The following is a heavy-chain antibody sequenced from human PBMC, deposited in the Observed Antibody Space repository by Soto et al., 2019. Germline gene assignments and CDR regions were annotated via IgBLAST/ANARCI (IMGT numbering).Heavy chain of an antibody. CDR1: GFTFSSYW. D-gene: IGHD6-19*01. CDR3: ARDSSGWIYYYGMDV. V-gene: IGHV3-7*03. CDR2: IKQDGSEK. J-gene: IGHJ6*02. Sequence: LRLSCAASGFTFSSYWMSWVRQAAGKGLEWVANIKQDGSEKYYVDSVKGRFTISRDNAKNSLYLQMNSLRAEDTAVYYCARDSSGWIYYYGMDVWGQGTTVAVSS.